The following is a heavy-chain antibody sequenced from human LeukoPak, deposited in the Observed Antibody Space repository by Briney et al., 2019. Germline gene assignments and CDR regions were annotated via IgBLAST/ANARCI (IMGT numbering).Heavy chain of an antibody. Sequence: PGGSLRPSSSASGFTFGSSSIHWVRRAPGKGLVWVSRISSDGTSTNYADSVKGRFIISRDNAKNTLYLQMNSLRAEDTAVYFCARVRSISWFDYWG. D-gene: IGHD6-13*01. CDR3: ARVRSISWFDY. CDR2: ISSDGTST. V-gene: IGHV3-74*01. CDR1: GFTFGSSS. J-gene: IGHJ4*01.